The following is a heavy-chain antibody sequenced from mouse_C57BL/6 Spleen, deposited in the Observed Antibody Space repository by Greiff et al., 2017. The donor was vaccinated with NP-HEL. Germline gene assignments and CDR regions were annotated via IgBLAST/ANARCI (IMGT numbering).Heavy chain of an antibody. CDR3: AREGLGREGNYYFDY. CDR1: GYTFTSYD. Sequence: QVQLKQSGPELVKPGASVKLSCKASGYTFTSYDINWVKQRPGQGLEWIGWIYPRDGSTKYNEKFKGKATLTVDTSSSTAYMELHSLTSEDSAVYFCAREGLGREGNYYFDYWGQGTTLTVSS. J-gene: IGHJ2*01. V-gene: IGHV1-85*01. CDR2: IYPRDGST. D-gene: IGHD4-1*01.